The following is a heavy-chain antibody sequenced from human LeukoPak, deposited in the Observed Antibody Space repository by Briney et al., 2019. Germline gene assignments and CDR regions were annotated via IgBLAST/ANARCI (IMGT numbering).Heavy chain of an antibody. J-gene: IGHJ4*02. D-gene: IGHD5-18*01. Sequence: SETLSLTCTVSGGSISSGGYCWSWIRQHPGKGLEWIGYIYYSGSTYYNPSLKSRVTISVDTSKNQFSLKLSSVTAADTAVYYCARWGTAMASSDYWGQGTLVTVSS. CDR2: IYYSGST. CDR3: ARWGTAMASSDY. V-gene: IGHV4-31*03. CDR1: GGSISSGGYC.